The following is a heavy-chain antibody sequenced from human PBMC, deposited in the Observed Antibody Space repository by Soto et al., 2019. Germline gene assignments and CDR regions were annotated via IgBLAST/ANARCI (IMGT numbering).Heavy chain of an antibody. Sequence: PGGSLRLSCAASGFTFSSYGMHWVRQAPGKGLEWVAVIWYDGSNKYYADSVKGRFTISRDNSKNTLYLQMNSLRAEDTAVYYCARDVSVRLPNWFDPWGQGTLVTVSS. CDR2: IWYDGSNK. CDR1: GFTFSSYG. V-gene: IGHV3-33*01. J-gene: IGHJ5*02. D-gene: IGHD6-25*01. CDR3: ARDVSVRLPNWFDP.